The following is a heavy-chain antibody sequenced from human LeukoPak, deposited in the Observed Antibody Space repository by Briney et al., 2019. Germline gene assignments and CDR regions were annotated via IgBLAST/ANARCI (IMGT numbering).Heavy chain of an antibody. V-gene: IGHV4-39*07. Sequence: PSETLSLTCTVSGGSLSSSSYYWGWIRQPPGKGLEWIGSIYYSGSTYYNPSLKSRVTISVDTSKNQFSLKLSSVTAADTAVYYCARVLRGGNNWFDPWGQGTLVTVYS. J-gene: IGHJ5*02. D-gene: IGHD3-16*01. CDR1: GGSLSSSSYY. CDR3: ARVLRGGNNWFDP. CDR2: IYYSGST.